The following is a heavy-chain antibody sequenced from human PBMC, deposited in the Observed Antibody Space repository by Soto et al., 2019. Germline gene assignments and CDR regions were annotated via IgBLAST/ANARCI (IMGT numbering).Heavy chain of an antibody. CDR1: GFTFSSYG. CDR3: ARDGGYCSSTSCYGRGDAFDI. J-gene: IGHJ3*02. D-gene: IGHD2-2*01. V-gene: IGHV3-33*01. CDR2: IWYDGSNK. Sequence: QVQLVESGGGVVQPGRSLRLSCAASGFTFSSYGMHWVRQAPGKGLEWVAVIWYDGSNKYYADSVKGRFTISRDNFKNTLYLQMNSLRAEDTAVYYCARDGGYCSSTSCYGRGDAFDIWGQGTMVTVSS.